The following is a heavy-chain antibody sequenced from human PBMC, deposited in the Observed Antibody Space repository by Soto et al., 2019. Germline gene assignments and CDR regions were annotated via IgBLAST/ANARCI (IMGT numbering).Heavy chain of an antibody. CDR1: GFTFNSYW. V-gene: IGHV3-74*01. Sequence: EVQLVESGGGLVQPGGSLRLSCAASGFTFNSYWMHWARQAPGKGLVWVSRIDSDGSSTSYADSVKGRFTISRDNAKNTLYLQMNSLGADDTAVYYCVKGGTYFDYWGQGTLVTVSS. CDR3: VKGGTYFDY. J-gene: IGHJ4*02. D-gene: IGHD1-1*01. CDR2: IDSDGSST.